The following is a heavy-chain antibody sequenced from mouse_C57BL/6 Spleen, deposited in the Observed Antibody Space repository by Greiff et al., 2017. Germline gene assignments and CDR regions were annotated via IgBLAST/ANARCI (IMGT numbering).Heavy chain of an antibody. CDR2: IRNKANGYTT. Sequence: EVKLMESGGGLVQPGGSLSLSCAASGFTFTDYYMSWVRQPPGKALEWLGFIRNKANGYTTEYSASVKGRFTISRDNSHSILYLQMNALRAEDSATYYCARSSDGYYFDYWGQGTTLTVSS. CDR1: GFTFTDYY. V-gene: IGHV7-3*01. D-gene: IGHD2-3*01. J-gene: IGHJ2*01. CDR3: ARSSDGYYFDY.